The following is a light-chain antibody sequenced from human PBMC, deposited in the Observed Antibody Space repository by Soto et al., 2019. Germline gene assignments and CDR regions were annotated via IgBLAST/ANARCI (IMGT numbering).Light chain of an antibody. V-gene: IGKV3-20*01. J-gene: IGKJ2*03. CDR3: QQYGNPPAYS. CDR2: GAS. Sequence: EIVLTQSPGTLSLSPGERATLSCRASQSVSRSLLAWYQQKPGQAPRLLISGASTRAPGIAGRFSGSGGGKDFTLTSSRLDPEDVAVYYCQQYGNPPAYSFGQGTKLEIK. CDR1: QSVSRSL.